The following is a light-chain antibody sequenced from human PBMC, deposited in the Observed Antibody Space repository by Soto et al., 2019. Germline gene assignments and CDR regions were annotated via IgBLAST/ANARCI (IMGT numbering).Light chain of an antibody. V-gene: IGKV3-15*01. J-gene: IGKJ2*01. CDR1: ESISSD. CDR3: QQYNKWPRT. Sequence: VLTQSPGSLSLSPGERATLTCRASESISSDVAWYQQKPGQAPRLLIYGASTTATGIPARFSGSGSGTEFTLTISSLQSEDFAVYNCQQYNKWPRTFGQGTKVDIK. CDR2: GAS.